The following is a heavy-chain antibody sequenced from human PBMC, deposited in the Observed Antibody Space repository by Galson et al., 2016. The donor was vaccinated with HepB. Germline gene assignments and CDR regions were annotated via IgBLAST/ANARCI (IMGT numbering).Heavy chain of an antibody. CDR2: IYYSRST. CDR3: ARLTHGILDH. CDR1: GGSISSGGHY. D-gene: IGHD3-9*01. V-gene: IGHV4-31*03. J-gene: IGHJ4*02. Sequence: TLSLTCTVSGGSISSGGHYWSWIRQHPGKGLEWIGYIYYSRSTYYNPSLKTRVIISVDTSKNQFSLNLSSVTGADTAVYYCARLTHGILDHWGQGTLVTVSS.